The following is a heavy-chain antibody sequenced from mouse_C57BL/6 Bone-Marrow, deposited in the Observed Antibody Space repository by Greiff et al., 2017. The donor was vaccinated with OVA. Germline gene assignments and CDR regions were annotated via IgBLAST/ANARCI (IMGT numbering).Heavy chain of an antibody. CDR1: GYTFTDYY. Sequence: EVQLQQSGPELVKPGASVKISCKASGYTFTDYYMNWVKQSHGKSLEWIGDINPNNGGTSYNQKFKGKATLTVDKSSSTAYMELRSLTSEDSAVYYCASPFYYSNYWDWFAYWGQGTLVTVSA. J-gene: IGHJ3*01. V-gene: IGHV1-26*01. CDR2: INPNNGGT. D-gene: IGHD2-5*01. CDR3: ASPFYYSNYWDWFAY.